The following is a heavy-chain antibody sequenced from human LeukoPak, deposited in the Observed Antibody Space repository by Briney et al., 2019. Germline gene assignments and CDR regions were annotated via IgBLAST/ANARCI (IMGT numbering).Heavy chain of an antibody. V-gene: IGHV3-9*01. D-gene: IGHD5-12*01. Sequence: GGSLRLSCAASGFTFDDYAMHWVRQAPGKGLEWVSGISWNSGSIGYADSVKGRFTISRDNAKNSLYLQMNSLRAEDTAVYYCARVVDIVAFPPFDYWGQGTLVTVSS. CDR1: GFTFDDYA. CDR2: ISWNSGSI. J-gene: IGHJ4*02. CDR3: ARVVDIVAFPPFDY.